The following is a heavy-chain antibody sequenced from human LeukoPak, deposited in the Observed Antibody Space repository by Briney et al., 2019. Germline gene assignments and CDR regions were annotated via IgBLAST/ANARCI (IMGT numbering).Heavy chain of an antibody. CDR1: GGSISSNNW. CDR3: ARVNINNWHSCDY. Sequence: SETMSLTCAVSGGSISSNNWWGWVRQPPGKGLEWIGEIYHSGSPNYNPSLKSRVTISVDKSRNHFSLNLSSVTAADTAVYYCARVNINNWHSCDYWGQGTLVTVSS. J-gene: IGHJ4*02. CDR2: IYHSGSP. D-gene: IGHD1-1*01. V-gene: IGHV4-4*02.